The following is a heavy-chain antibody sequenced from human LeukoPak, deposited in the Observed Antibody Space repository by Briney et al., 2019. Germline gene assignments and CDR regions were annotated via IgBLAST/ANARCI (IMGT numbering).Heavy chain of an antibody. D-gene: IGHD4-23*01. J-gene: IGHJ4*02. CDR3: AREGDDYGGNSVSAFDY. CDR2: IYYSGST. Sequence: SXXLSLTCTVSGGSISSYYWSWIRQPPGKGMEWIGYIYYSGSTNYKPSLKSRVTISVDTSKNQFSLKLSSVTAADTAVYYCAREGDDYGGNSVSAFDYWGQGTLVTVSS. V-gene: IGHV4-59*01. CDR1: GGSISSYY.